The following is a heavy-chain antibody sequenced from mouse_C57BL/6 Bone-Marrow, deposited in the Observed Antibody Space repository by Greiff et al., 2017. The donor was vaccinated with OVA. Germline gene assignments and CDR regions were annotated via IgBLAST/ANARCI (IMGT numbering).Heavy chain of an antibody. J-gene: IGHJ4*01. D-gene: IGHD2-4*01. CDR1: GYTFTSYW. CDR2: IHPNSGST. V-gene: IGHV1-64*01. Sequence: QVQLQQPGAELVKPGASVKLSCKASGYTFTSYWMHWVKQRPGQGLEWIGMIHPNSGSTNYNEKFKSKATLTVDKSSSTAYMQLSSLTSEDSAVYYCARSGLRPFMDYWGQGTSVTVSS. CDR3: ARSGLRPFMDY.